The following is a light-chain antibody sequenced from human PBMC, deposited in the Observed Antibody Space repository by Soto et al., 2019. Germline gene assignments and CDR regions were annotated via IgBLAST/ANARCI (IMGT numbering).Light chain of an antibody. V-gene: IGLV3-21*02. J-gene: IGLJ1*01. CDR2: DDS. Sequence: SYELTQPPSVSVAPGQTARITCGGDNIGGKSVHWYQQKPGQAPVLVVYDDSDRPTGIPERYSGSNSGNSAALTITSVEAGDEADYSCQVWDSGSDSYVFGPGTKLTVL. CDR1: NIGGKS. CDR3: QVWDSGSDSYV.